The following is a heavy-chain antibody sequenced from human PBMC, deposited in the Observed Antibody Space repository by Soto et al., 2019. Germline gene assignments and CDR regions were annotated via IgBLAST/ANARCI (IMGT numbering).Heavy chain of an antibody. V-gene: IGHV4-59*01. CDR3: ARSSGYSSSRFDY. CDR2: IYYSGST. Sequence: PGKGLEWIGYIYYSGSTNYNPSLKSRVTISVDTSKNEFSLKLSSVTAADTAVYYCARSSGYSSSRFDYWGQGILVTVSS. D-gene: IGHD6-13*01. J-gene: IGHJ4*02.